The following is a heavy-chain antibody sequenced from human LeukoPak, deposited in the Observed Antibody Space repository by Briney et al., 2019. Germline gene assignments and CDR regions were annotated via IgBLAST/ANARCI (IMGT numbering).Heavy chain of an antibody. CDR3: AKLLTTVTTCVDY. CDR2: ISYDGSNK. D-gene: IGHD4-17*01. Sequence: PGGSLRLSCAASGFTFSSYAMHWVRQAPGKGLEWVAVISYDGSNKYYADSVKGRFTISRDNSKTTLYLQMHSLRAEDTALFYCAKLLTTVTTCVDYWGQGTPVTVSS. J-gene: IGHJ4*02. CDR1: GFTFSSYA. V-gene: IGHV3-30-3*01.